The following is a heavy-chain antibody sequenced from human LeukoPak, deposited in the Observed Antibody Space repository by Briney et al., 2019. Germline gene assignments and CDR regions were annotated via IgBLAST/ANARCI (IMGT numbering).Heavy chain of an antibody. CDR3: AKAELGVDTFFDY. CDR1: GFTFSDYA. V-gene: IGHV3-23*01. J-gene: IGHJ4*02. CDR2: LSGSGAGT. Sequence: PGGSLRLSCAASGFTFSDYALGGVRQAPGGGREWVGTLSGSGAGTYYSDSVQGRFTISRDNSKRTLFLQMNSLRAEDTAFYYCAKAELGVDTFFDYWGQGTLVTVSS. D-gene: IGHD3-3*01.